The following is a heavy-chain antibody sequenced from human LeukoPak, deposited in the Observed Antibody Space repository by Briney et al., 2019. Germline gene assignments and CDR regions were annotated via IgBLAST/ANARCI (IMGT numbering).Heavy chain of an antibody. CDR2: IYYSGST. J-gene: IGHJ4*02. D-gene: IGHD2-15*01. V-gene: IGHV4-39*01. Sequence: SETLSLTCTVSGGSISSGSYYWDWIRQPPGKGLEWIGSIYYSGSTYYNPSLKSRVTISVDTSKNQFSLKLSSVTAADTAVYYCARRIGYCSGGTCSLFDYWGQGTLVTVSS. CDR3: ARRIGYCSGGTCSLFDY. CDR1: GGSISSGSYY.